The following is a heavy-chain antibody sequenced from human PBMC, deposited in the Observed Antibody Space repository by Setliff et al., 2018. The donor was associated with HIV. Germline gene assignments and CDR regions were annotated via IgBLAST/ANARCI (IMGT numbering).Heavy chain of an antibody. CDR3: ARDALNNKVADY. D-gene: IGHD5-12*01. J-gene: IGHJ4*02. CDR2: IDQHGEKR. V-gene: IGHV3-7*01. Sequence: GGSLRLSCAASGFDFSGFWMSWARQAPGKGLEWVANIDQHGEKRYYVGSLKGRFTISRDNAENSLYLQMNSLRAEDTAIYYCARDALNNKVADYWGQGTLVTVSS. CDR1: GFDFSGFW.